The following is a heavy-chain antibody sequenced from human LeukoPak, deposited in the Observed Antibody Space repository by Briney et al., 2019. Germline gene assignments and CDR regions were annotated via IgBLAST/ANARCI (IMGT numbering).Heavy chain of an antibody. D-gene: IGHD2-2*02. J-gene: IGHJ4*02. Sequence: GGSLRLSCAASGFTSSSYGMHWVRQAPGKGLEWVAVIWYDGSNKYYADSVKGRFTISRDNSKNTLYLQMNSLRAEDTAVYYCAKDRGYCSSTSCYSFDYWGQGTLVTVSS. CDR3: AKDRGYCSSTSCYSFDY. V-gene: IGHV3-33*06. CDR1: GFTSSSYG. CDR2: IWYDGSNK.